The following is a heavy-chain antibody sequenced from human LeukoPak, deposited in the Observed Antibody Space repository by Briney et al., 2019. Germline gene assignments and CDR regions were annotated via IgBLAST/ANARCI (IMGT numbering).Heavy chain of an antibody. CDR1: GFSFSSYG. J-gene: IGHJ5*01. CDR3: AKVRFSDSGRDGLDS. Sequence: GGSLRLSCAASGFSFSSYGMHWVRQASGRGLEWVAFIRYDGSNKDYADSVKGRFTISRDNSKNTLYLEMNSLRAEDTAVYHCAKVRFSDSGRDGLDSWGEGTLVTVSS. CDR2: IRYDGSNK. V-gene: IGHV3-30*02. D-gene: IGHD5-12*01.